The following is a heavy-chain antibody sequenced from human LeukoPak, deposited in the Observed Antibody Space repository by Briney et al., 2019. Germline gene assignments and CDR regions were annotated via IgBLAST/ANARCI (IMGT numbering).Heavy chain of an antibody. CDR1: GFTFSSYS. V-gene: IGHV3-21*01. J-gene: IGHJ4*02. CDR3: ARDAVLIGLDY. CDR2: ISSSSSYI. Sequence: GGSLRLSCAASGFTFSSYSMNWVRQAPGKGLEWVSSISSSSSYIYYADSVKGRFTISRDNAKNSLYLQMNSLRAENTAVYYCARDAVLIGLDYWGQGTLVTVSS.